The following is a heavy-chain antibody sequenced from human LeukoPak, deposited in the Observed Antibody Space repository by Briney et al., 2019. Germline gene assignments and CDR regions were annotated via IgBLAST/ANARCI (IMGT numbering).Heavy chain of an antibody. CDR1: GYTFTSYG. J-gene: IGHJ4*02. Sequence: ASVKVSCKASGYTFTSYGISWVRQAPGQGLEWMGWISAYNGNTNYAQKLQGRVTMTTDTSTSTAYMELRSLRSDDTAVYYCAREIRYYDSSGFYYPFDSWAREPWSPSPQ. D-gene: IGHD3-22*01. V-gene: IGHV1-18*01. CDR3: AREIRYYDSSGFYYPFDS. CDR2: ISAYNGNT.